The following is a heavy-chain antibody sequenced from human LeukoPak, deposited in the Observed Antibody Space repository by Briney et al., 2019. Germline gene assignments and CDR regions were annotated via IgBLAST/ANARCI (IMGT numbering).Heavy chain of an antibody. CDR2: INWNGGST. CDR1: GFPFDDYG. CDR3: AKEVAVAGNDY. J-gene: IGHJ4*02. V-gene: IGHV3-20*04. D-gene: IGHD6-19*01. Sequence: PGGSLRLSGAASGFPFDDYGMSWVRQAPGKGRGGVSGINWNGGSTGYADSVKGRFTISRDNSKNTLYLQMNSLRAEDTAVYYCAKEVAVAGNDYWGQGTLVTVSS.